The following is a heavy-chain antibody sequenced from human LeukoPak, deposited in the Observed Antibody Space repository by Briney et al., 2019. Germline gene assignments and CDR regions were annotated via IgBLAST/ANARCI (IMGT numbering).Heavy chain of an antibody. CDR3: ARVGSGYYYTPLYYFDY. CDR2: IKQDGSEK. J-gene: IGHJ4*02. V-gene: IGHV3-7*01. Sequence: PGGSLRLSCAASGFTFSSYWMSWVRQAPGKGLEWVANIKQDGSEKYYVDSVKGRFTISRDNAKNSLYLQMNSLRAEDTAVYYCARVGSGYYYTPLYYFDYWGQGTLVTVSS. D-gene: IGHD3-22*01. CDR1: GFTFSSYW.